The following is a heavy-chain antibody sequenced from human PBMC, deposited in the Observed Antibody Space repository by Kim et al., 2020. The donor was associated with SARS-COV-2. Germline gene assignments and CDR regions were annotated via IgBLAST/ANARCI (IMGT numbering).Heavy chain of an antibody. D-gene: IGHD5-12*01. CDR1: GFTFTSYA. J-gene: IGHJ5*02. V-gene: IGHV3-23*01. CDR2: ISGAGDAT. Sequence: GGSLRLSCVASGFTFTSYAMTWVRQAPGKALEWVSVISGAGDATHYADSGKGRFTISSDSSENTVYLQMSSLRVDDTAVYYCARSKIYSPEPFDPWGQGTLVTVSS. CDR3: ARSKIYSPEPFDP.